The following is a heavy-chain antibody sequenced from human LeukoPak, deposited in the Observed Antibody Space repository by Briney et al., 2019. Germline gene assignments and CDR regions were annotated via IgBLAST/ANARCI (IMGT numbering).Heavy chain of an antibody. D-gene: IGHD5-18*01. J-gene: IGHJ4*02. Sequence: ASVKVSCKASGYTFTSYYMHWVRQAPGQGLEWMGIINPSGGSTSYAQKFQGRVTMTRDMSTSTVYMELSSLRSEDTAVYYCAREIGPIQLHLWGSAFDYWGQGTLVTVSS. CDR1: GYTFTSYY. CDR2: INPSGGST. V-gene: IGHV1-46*01. CDR3: AREIGPIQLHLWGSAFDY.